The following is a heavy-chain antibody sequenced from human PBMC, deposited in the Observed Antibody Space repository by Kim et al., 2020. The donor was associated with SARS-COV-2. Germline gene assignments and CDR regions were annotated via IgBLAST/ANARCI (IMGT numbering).Heavy chain of an antibody. V-gene: IGHV3-23*01. CDR3: AREVRGSFIDF. CDR1: GFTFSAYA. Sequence: GGSLRLSCAASGFTFSAYAMMWVRQTPGKGLEWVSSIGGTVPNTYYTDSVKGRFTISRDNSMNTVYLQMNSLRAHDTAMYYCAREVRGSFIDFWGQGSVVTVPS. CDR2: IGGTVPNT. J-gene: IGHJ4*02. D-gene: IGHD1-26*01.